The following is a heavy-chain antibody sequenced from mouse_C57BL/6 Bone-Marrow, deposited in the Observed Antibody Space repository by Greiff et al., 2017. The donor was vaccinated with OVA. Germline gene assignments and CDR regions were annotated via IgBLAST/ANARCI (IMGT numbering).Heavy chain of an antibody. D-gene: IGHD1-1*01. Sequence: QVQLQQSGPELVKPGASVKISCKASGYAFSSSWMNWVKQRPGKGLEWIGRIYPGDGDTNYNGKFKGKATLTADKSSSTAYMQLSSLTSEDSAVYFCAREEGFITTRGYFDYWGQGTTLTVSS. CDR3: AREEGFITTRGYFDY. V-gene: IGHV1-82*01. CDR1: GYAFSSSW. CDR2: IYPGDGDT. J-gene: IGHJ2*01.